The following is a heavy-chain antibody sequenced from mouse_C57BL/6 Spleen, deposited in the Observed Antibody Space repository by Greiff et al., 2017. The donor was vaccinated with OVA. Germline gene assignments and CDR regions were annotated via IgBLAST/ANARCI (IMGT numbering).Heavy chain of an antibody. D-gene: IGHD2-5*01. V-gene: IGHV1-82*01. J-gene: IGHJ3*01. CDR1: GYAFSSSW. CDR3: ARCLYRNYDGAY. Sequence: QVQLQQSGPELVKPGASVKISCKASGYAFSSSWMNWVKQRPGKGLEWIGRIYPGDGDTNYNGKFKGKATLTADKSSSTAYMQLSSLTSEESAVYFGARCLYRNYDGAYWGQGTLVTVSA. CDR2: IYPGDGDT.